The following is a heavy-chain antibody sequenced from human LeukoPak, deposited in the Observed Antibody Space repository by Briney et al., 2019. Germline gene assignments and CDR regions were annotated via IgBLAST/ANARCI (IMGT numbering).Heavy chain of an antibody. Sequence: GESLKISCKGSGYSFTSYWIGWVRQMPGKGLEWMGIIYPGDSDTRYSPSFQVQVTISAEKSISTAYLQWSSLKASDTAMYYCARHGSGSYYSYIYGMDVWGQGTTVTVSS. CDR3: ARHGSGSYYSYIYGMDV. D-gene: IGHD3-10*01. J-gene: IGHJ6*02. V-gene: IGHV5-51*01. CDR1: GYSFTSYW. CDR2: IYPGDSDT.